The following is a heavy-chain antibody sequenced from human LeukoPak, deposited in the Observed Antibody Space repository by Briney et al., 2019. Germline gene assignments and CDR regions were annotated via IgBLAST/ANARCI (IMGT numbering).Heavy chain of an antibody. J-gene: IGHJ4*02. CDR2: IYTSGST. CDR1: GGSISSYY. Sequence: PSETLSLTCTVSGGSISSYYWSWIRQPAGKGLEWIGRIYTSGSTNYNPSLKSRVTMSVDTSKNQFSLKLSPVTAADTAVYYCARESYDILTGYYNLDYWGQGTLVTVSS. CDR3: ARESYDILTGYYNLDY. D-gene: IGHD3-9*01. V-gene: IGHV4-4*07.